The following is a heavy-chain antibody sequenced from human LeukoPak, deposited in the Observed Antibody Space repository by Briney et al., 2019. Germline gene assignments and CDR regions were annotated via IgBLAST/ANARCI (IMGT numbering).Heavy chain of an antibody. CDR1: GFTFSSYE. Sequence: GGSLRLSCAASGFTFSSYEMNWVRQAPGKGLEWVSYISSSGSTIYYADSVKGRFTISRDNAKNSLYLQMNSLRAEDTAVYYCARESGGYGDSYDYWGQGTLVTVSS. D-gene: IGHD4-17*01. CDR3: ARESGGYGDSYDY. V-gene: IGHV3-48*03. CDR2: ISSSGSTI. J-gene: IGHJ4*02.